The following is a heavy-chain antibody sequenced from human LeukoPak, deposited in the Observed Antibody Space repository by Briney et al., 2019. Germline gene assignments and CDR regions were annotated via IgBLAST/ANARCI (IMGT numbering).Heavy chain of an antibody. Sequence: GGSLRLSCEASGFNFGTFAMHWVRQAPGEGLEWLAIIWHDGSSKHYSDSVKGRFTISRDNSKSSLYLQMNSLRAEDTAVYYCRGTYYYGSGIDGDYFDYWGQGTLVTVSS. J-gene: IGHJ4*02. D-gene: IGHD3-10*01. V-gene: IGHV3-33*01. CDR1: GFNFGTFA. CDR3: RGTYYYGSGIDGDYFDY. CDR2: IWHDGSSK.